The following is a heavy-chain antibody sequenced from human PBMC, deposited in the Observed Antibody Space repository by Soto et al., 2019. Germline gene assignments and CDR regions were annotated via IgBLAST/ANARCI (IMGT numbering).Heavy chain of an antibody. CDR2: ISYTGST. V-gene: IGHV4-59*01. CDR1: GGSISNYY. J-gene: IGHJ5*01. CDR3: ARNRDWFDS. Sequence: SETLSLTCTVAGGSISNYYWTWIRQPPGKGLEWIGFISYTGSTNYNPSLESRVTISVDTSKNQFSLKLRSVTAADTAVYYCARNRDWFDSWGQGTLVTVSS.